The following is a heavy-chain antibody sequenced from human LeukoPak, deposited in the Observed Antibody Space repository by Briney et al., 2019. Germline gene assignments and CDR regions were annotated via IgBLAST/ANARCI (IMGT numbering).Heavy chain of an antibody. CDR2: IYHSGST. CDR3: ASDFLTGYSYYYYYGMDV. CDR1: GGSISSSNW. D-gene: IGHD3-9*01. Sequence: PSGTLSLTCAVSGGSISSSNWWSWVRQPPGKGLEWIGEIYHSGSTNYNPSLKSRVTISVDKSKNPFSLKLSSVTAGDTAVYYCASDFLTGYSYYYYYGMDVWGKGTTVTVSS. V-gene: IGHV4-4*02. J-gene: IGHJ6*04.